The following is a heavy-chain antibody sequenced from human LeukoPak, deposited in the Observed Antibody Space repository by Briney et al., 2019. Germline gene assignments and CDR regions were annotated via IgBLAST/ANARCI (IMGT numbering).Heavy chain of an antibody. CDR1: GFTFSGYA. J-gene: IGHJ2*01. Sequence: GGSLRLSCAASGFTFSGYAMHWVRQAPGKGLEYVSAISSNGGSTYYANSVKGRFTISRDNSKNTLYLQMGSLRAEDMAVYYCARGGWAHRYFDLWGRGTLVTVSS. V-gene: IGHV3-64*01. CDR3: ARGGWAHRYFDL. CDR2: ISSNGGST. D-gene: IGHD6-19*01.